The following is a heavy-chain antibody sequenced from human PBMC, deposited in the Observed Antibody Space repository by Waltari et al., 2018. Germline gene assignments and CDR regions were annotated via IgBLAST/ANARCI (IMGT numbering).Heavy chain of an antibody. D-gene: IGHD2-15*01. Sequence: QVQLQASGPGLVKPSGTLSLTCAVSGGSISSSNWWSWVRQPPGKGLEWIGEIYHSGSTNYNPSLKSRVTISVDKSKNQFSLKLSSVTAADTAVYYCASVRCSGGSCPLSDAFDIWGQGTMVTVSS. J-gene: IGHJ3*02. CDR2: IYHSGST. V-gene: IGHV4-4*02. CDR1: GGSISSSNW. CDR3: ASVRCSGGSCPLSDAFDI.